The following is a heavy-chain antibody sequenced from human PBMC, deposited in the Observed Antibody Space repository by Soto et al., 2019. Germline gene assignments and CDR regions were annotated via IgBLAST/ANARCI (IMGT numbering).Heavy chain of an antibody. V-gene: IGHV3-21*06. J-gene: IGHJ5*02. CDR3: AIPRDRDA. CDR1: GFTFSSYT. Sequence: GSLRLSCAASGFTFSSYTMNWVRQAPGKGLEWVSTISTTGNYINYADSVKGRFTVSRDNAKNLLYLHLNRLRADDTGVYYCAIPRDRDARGQGTLVTVSS. CDR2: ISTTGNYI.